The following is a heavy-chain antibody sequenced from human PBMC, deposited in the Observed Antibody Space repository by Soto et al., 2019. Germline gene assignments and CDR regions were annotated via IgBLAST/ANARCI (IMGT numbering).Heavy chain of an antibody. CDR1: GFSLTTSGVG. J-gene: IGHJ4*02. CDR2: IYWDDDK. D-gene: IGHD1-7*01. CDR3: AHRLSLYRDWNYGRFDY. Sequence: SGPTLVNPTQTLTLTCIFSGFSLTTSGVGVGWIRQPPGKALEWLALIYWDDDKRYCPSLKNRLTITKDTSKNQVVLTMTNMDPVDTATYFCAHRLSLYRDWNYGRFDYWGQGTLVTVSS. V-gene: IGHV2-5*02.